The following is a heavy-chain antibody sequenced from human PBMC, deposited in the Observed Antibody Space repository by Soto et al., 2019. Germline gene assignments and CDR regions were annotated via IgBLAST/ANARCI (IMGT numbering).Heavy chain of an antibody. CDR2: IYYSGST. V-gene: IGHV4-31*03. J-gene: IGHJ4*02. CDR3: ASTLGYDIDY. CDR1: GGSISSGGYY. D-gene: IGHD5-12*01. Sequence: QVQLQESGPGLVKPSQTLSLTCTVSGGSISSGGYYCSWIRQHPGQGLEWIGYIYYSGSTYYNPPLESRFTISVDTSKNQFSLKLSAVTAADTAVYYCASTLGYDIDYWGQGTLVTVSS.